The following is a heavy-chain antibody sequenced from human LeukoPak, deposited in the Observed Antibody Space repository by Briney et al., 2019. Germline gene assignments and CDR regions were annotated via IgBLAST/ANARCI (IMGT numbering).Heavy chain of an antibody. Sequence: GGSLRLSCAASGFTFSSYAMSWVRQAPGKGLEWVSAISGSGGSTYYADSVKGRFTISRDNSKNTLYLQMNSLRAEDTAVYYCAKDRDPRFGELLLFDYWGQGTLVTVSS. J-gene: IGHJ4*02. CDR1: GFTFSSYA. CDR2: ISGSGGST. V-gene: IGHV3-23*01. D-gene: IGHD3-10*01. CDR3: AKDRDPRFGELLLFDY.